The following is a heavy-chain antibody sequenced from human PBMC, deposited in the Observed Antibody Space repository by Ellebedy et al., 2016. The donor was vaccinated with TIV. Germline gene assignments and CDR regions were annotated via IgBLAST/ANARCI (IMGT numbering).Heavy chain of an antibody. V-gene: IGHV4-39*01. Sequence: SETLSLTCTVSGGSISSSSYYWGWIRQPPGKGLEWIGSIYYSGSTYYNPSLKSRVTISVDTSKNQFSPKLSSVTAADTAVYYCARRGTSLDAFDIWGQGTMVTVSS. CDR1: GGSISSSSYY. CDR3: ARRGTSLDAFDI. CDR2: IYYSGST. D-gene: IGHD2-2*01. J-gene: IGHJ3*02.